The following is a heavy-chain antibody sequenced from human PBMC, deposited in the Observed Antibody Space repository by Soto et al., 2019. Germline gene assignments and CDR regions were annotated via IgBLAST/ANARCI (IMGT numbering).Heavy chain of an antibody. CDR1: GGTFSSYA. Sequence: QVQLVQSGAEVKKPGSSVKVSCKASGGTFSSYAISWVRQAPGQGLEWMGGIIPIFGTANYAQTVQGRVTITADESTSTAYMELSSLISEDTAVYYCARHVPAAGYYYGMDVWGQGTTVTVSS. CDR2: IIPIFGTA. V-gene: IGHV1-69*12. D-gene: IGHD2-2*01. CDR3: ARHVPAAGYYYGMDV. J-gene: IGHJ6*02.